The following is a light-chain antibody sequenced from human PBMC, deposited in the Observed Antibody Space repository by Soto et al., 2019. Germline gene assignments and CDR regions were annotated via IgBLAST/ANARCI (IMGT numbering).Light chain of an antibody. CDR2: EVS. V-gene: IGLV2-14*01. Sequence: QPVLTQPPSASGSPGQSLTISCTGTSSDVGAHNYVSWYQQNPGKAPKLMLYEVSNRPSGVSNRFSGSKSGNTASLTISGLQAEDEADYYCSSYTSSSFVVFGGGTKLTVL. CDR3: SSYTSSSFVV. CDR1: SSDVGAHNY. J-gene: IGLJ2*01.